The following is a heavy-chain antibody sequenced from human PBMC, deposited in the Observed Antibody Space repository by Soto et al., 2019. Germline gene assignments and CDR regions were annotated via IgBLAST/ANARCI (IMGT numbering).Heavy chain of an antibody. J-gene: IGHJ4*02. CDR3: ARPRGSGWPPFDY. Sequence: LRLSCAASGFTFSSYSMNWVRQAPGKGLEWVSFISSSSSYIYYADSVKGRFTISRDNAKNSLYLQMNSLRAEDTAVYYCARPRGSGWPPFDYWGQGTLLTVSS. D-gene: IGHD6-19*01. V-gene: IGHV3-21*01. CDR1: GFTFSSYS. CDR2: ISSSSSYI.